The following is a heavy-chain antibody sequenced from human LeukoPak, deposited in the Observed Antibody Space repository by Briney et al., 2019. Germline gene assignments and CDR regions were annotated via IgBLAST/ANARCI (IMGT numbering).Heavy chain of an antibody. V-gene: IGHV3-9*01. J-gene: IGHJ4*02. D-gene: IGHD6-13*01. CDR2: ISWNSGSI. Sequence: QPGRSLRLSCAASGFTFDDYAMHWVRQAPGKGLEWVSGISWNSGSIGYADSVKGRFTISRDNAKNSLYLQMNSLRAEDTALYYCANGYSSSWHGGFDYWGQGTLVTVSS. CDR1: GFTFDDYA. CDR3: ANGYSSSWHGGFDY.